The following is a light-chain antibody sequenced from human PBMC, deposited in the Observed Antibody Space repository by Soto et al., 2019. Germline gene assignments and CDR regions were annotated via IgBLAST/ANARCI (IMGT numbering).Light chain of an antibody. CDR3: QQYNNWPPWK. CDR2: DAS. J-gene: IGKJ1*01. V-gene: IGKV3-15*01. Sequence: IVMPPSPATLSLSPWERAPLSCRSSHSISGKLAWYQHRPGQAPRLLIYDASIRATSIPARFSGSGSGTAFTLNISSLQSEDFALYYCQQYNNWPPWKCGQGTKGDI. CDR1: HSISGK.